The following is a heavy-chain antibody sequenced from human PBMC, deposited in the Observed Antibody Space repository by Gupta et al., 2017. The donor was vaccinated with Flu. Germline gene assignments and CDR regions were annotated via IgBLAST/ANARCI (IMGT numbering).Heavy chain of an antibody. CDR1: GFTFSSYS. V-gene: IGHV3-48*02. Sequence: EVQLVESGGGLVQPGGSLRLSCVGSGFTFSSYSMDWVRQAPGKGLEWVSYIPSSIHDPKYYADPVKGRFTVSRDNAKSSLYLQMESLRDEDTAVYYCARDVKSSRGKWHFDVWGRGTLVTVSS. CDR3: ARDVKSSRGKWHFDV. CDR2: IPSSIHDPK. J-gene: IGHJ2*01.